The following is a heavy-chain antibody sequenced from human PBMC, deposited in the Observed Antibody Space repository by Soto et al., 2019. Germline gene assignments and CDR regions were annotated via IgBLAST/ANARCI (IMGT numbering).Heavy chain of an antibody. CDR2: MNPNSGNT. D-gene: IGHD3-22*01. Sequence: ASVKVSCKASGYTFTSYDINWVRQATGQGLEWMGWMNPNSGNTGYAQKFKGRVTMTRNTSISTAYMELSSLRSEDTALYYCVGVFLDSSGYYFGYWGQGTLVTVSS. CDR3: VGVFLDSSGYYFGY. J-gene: IGHJ4*02. CDR1: GYTFTSYD. V-gene: IGHV1-8*01.